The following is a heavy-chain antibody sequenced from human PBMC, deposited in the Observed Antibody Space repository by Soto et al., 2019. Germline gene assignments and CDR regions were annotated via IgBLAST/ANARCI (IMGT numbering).Heavy chain of an antibody. J-gene: IGHJ4*02. D-gene: IGHD3-3*02. CDR3: ARNPRGNIFGHYFNP. CDR1: GASVNNGSYY. Sequence: PSETLSLTCTVSGASVNNGSYYWSWIRQSPGKGLEWIGYIYYSGTTTYNPSLKSRFTISVDTSKDQLFLKVKSVTAADMAVYYCARNPRGNIFGHYFNPGGQGTQVTASS. CDR2: IYYSGTT. V-gene: IGHV4-61*01.